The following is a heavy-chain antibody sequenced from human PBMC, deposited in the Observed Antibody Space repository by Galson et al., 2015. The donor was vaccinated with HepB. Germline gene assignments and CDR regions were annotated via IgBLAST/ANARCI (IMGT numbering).Heavy chain of an antibody. Sequence: SLRLSCAASGFTFSNYWMHWVRQAPGKGLVWVSRINSDGSSTAYADSVRGRFTISRDNAKNTLYLQMKSLRAEDTAVYYCARSRVERAVLGTFDYWGQGNLVAVSS. CDR2: INSDGSST. V-gene: IGHV3-74*03. D-gene: IGHD6-19*01. J-gene: IGHJ4*02. CDR3: ARSRVERAVLGTFDY. CDR1: GFTFSNYW.